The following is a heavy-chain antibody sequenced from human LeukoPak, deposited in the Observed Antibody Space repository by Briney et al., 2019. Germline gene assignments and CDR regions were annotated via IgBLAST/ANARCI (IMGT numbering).Heavy chain of an antibody. CDR2: IEEDGGEK. J-gene: IGHJ3*02. CDR1: GFTFSSYW. V-gene: IGHV3-7*01. CDR3: ARDLAGPPQEAFDI. Sequence: GGSLRLSCVASGFTFSSYWMTWVRQAPGKGLEWVASIEEDGGEKHYVDSVTGRFTISRDNTKNSLYLQMNSLGADDTAVYYCARDLAGPPQEAFDIWGQGTMVTVSS.